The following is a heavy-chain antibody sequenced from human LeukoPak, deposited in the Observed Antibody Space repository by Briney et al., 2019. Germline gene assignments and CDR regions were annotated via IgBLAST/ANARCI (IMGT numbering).Heavy chain of an antibody. CDR3: ARMNSWFDP. CDR1: GFTFSSYA. V-gene: IGHV3-23*01. J-gene: IGHJ5*02. D-gene: IGHD2/OR15-2a*01. Sequence: GGSLRLSCAASGFTFSSYAMSWVRQAPGKGLEWVSAISGSGGSTYYADSVKGRFTISRDNAKNSLYLQMNSLRAEDTALYYCARMNSWFDPWGQGTLVTVSS. CDR2: ISGSGGST.